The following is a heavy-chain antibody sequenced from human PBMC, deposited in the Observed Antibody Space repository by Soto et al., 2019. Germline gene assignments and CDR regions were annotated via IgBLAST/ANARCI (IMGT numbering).Heavy chain of an antibody. CDR3: ARDLGR. CDR2: ISYDGSNK. Sequence: RRLSCAASGFTFSSYAMHWVRQAPGKGLEWVAVISYDGSNKYYADSVKGRFTISRDNSKNTLYLQMNSLRAEDTAVYYCARDLGRWGKGTRVTVSS. CDR1: GFTFSSYA. D-gene: IGHD3-16*01. V-gene: IGHV3-30-3*01. J-gene: IGHJ4*02.